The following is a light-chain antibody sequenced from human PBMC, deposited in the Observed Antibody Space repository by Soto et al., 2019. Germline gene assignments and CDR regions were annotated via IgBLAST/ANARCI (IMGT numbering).Light chain of an antibody. CDR1: SNDVGGYNY. J-gene: IGLJ2*01. CDR2: EVT. Sequence: QSALTQPASVSGSPGQSINISCTGNSNDVGGYNYVSWYQHHPGKAPKLMIYEVTTRPSGVSNRLSGSRSGNTASLGISGLQAEDEADYYCSSYTSSSTVVFGGGTKLTVL. V-gene: IGLV2-14*01. CDR3: SSYTSSSTVV.